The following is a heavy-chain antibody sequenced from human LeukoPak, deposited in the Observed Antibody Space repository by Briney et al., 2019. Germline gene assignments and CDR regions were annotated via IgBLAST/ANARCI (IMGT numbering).Heavy chain of an antibody. D-gene: IGHD3-3*01. J-gene: IGHJ4*02. V-gene: IGHV3-21*01. CDR3: ARADDFWSGYYHYDY. CDR1: GFTFSSYS. CDR2: ISSSSSYI. Sequence: PEGSLRLSCAASGFTFSSYSMNWVRQAPGKGLEWVSSISSSSSYIYYADSVKGRFTISRDNAKNSLYLQMNSLRAEDTAVYYCARADDFWSGYYHYDYWGQGTLVTVSS.